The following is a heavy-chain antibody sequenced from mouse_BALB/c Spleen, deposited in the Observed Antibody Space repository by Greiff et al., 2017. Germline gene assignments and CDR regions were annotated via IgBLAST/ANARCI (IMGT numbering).Heavy chain of an antibody. V-gene: IGHV1-82*01. CDR3: ARSGYGAY. Sequence: QVQLKESGPELVKPGASVKISCKASGYAFSSSWMNWVKQRPGQGLEWIGRIYPGDGDTNYNGKFKGKATLTADKSSSTAYMQLSSLTSVDSAVYFCARSGYGAYWGQGTLVTVSA. CDR2: IYPGDGDT. J-gene: IGHJ3*01. CDR1: GYAFSSSW. D-gene: IGHD3-1*01.